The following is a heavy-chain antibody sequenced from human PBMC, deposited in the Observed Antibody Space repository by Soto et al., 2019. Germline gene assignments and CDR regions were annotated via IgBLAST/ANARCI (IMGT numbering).Heavy chain of an antibody. CDR1: GFTFSSYA. Sequence: GGSLRLSCAASGFTFSSYAMHWVRQAPGKGLEWVAVISYDGSNKYYADSVNGRFTISRDNSKNTLYLQMNSLRAEDTAVYYCARGDSSSYFDYWGQGTLVTVSS. CDR3: ARGDSSSYFDY. D-gene: IGHD6-13*01. V-gene: IGHV3-30-3*01. J-gene: IGHJ4*02. CDR2: ISYDGSNK.